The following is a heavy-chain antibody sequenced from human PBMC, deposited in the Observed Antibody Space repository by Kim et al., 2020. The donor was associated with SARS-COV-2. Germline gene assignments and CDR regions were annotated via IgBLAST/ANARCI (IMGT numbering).Heavy chain of an antibody. CDR3: ARVGPYSYGYNSLSNHYDY. Sequence: ASVKVSCKASGYTFTSYAMHWVRQAPGQRLEWMGWINAGNGNTKYSQKFQGRVTITRDTSASTAYMELSSLRSEDTAVYYCARVGPYSYGYNSLSNHYDYWGQGTLVTVSS. V-gene: IGHV1-3*01. D-gene: IGHD5-18*01. CDR2: INAGNGNT. J-gene: IGHJ4*02. CDR1: GYTFTSYA.